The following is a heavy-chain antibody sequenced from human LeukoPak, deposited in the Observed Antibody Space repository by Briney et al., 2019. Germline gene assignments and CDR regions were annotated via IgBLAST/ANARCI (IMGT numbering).Heavy chain of an antibody. CDR3: AKFFHSSGYYSGVDY. CDR2: ISGSGGST. D-gene: IGHD3-22*01. CDR1: GFTFSSYA. Sequence: GSLRLSCAASGFTFSSYAMSWVRQAPGKGLEWVSAISGSGGSTYYADSVKGRFTISRDNSKNTLCLQMNSLRAEDTAVYYCAKFFHSSGYYSGVDYWGQGSLVTVSS. V-gene: IGHV3-23*01. J-gene: IGHJ4*02.